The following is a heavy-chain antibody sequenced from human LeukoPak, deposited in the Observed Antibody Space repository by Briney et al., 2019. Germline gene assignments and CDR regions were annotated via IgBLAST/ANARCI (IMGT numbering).Heavy chain of an antibody. J-gene: IGHJ5*02. Sequence: SETLSLTCTVSGGSISSYYWSWIRQPPGKGLEWIGYIYYSGSTNYNPSLKSRVTISVDTSKNQFSLKLSSVTAADTAVYYCARENFDWLANWFDPWGQGTRVTVSS. V-gene: IGHV4-59*01. CDR3: ARENFDWLANWFDP. CDR2: IYYSGST. D-gene: IGHD3-9*01. CDR1: GGSISSYY.